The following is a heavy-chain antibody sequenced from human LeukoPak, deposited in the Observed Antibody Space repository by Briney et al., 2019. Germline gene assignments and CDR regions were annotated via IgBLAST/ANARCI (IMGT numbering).Heavy chain of an antibody. V-gene: IGHV7-4-1*02. CDR3: ARPSGTIFGVITPFDY. CDR1: GYSFISYG. CDR2: INTNTGNP. D-gene: IGHD3-3*01. Sequence: ASVKVSCKASGYSFISYGMNWVRQAPGQGLEWMGWINTNTGNPTYAQGFTGRFVSSLDTSVSTAYLQISSLKAEDTAVYYCARPSGTIFGVITPFDYWGQGSLVTVSS. J-gene: IGHJ4*02.